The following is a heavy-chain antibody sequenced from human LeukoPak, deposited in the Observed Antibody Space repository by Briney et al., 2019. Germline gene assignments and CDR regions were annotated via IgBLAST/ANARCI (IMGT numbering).Heavy chain of an antibody. CDR1: GFTVSSTY. V-gene: IGHV3-66*02. Sequence: GGSLRLSCAASGFTVSSTYMSWVRQAPGKGLEWVSVIYSGGSTYYADSVKGRFTISRDNSKNTLYLQMNSLRAEDTAVYYCATDSGPDAFDIWGQGTMVTVSS. CDR3: ATDSGPDAFDI. CDR2: IYSGGST. J-gene: IGHJ3*02. D-gene: IGHD1-26*01.